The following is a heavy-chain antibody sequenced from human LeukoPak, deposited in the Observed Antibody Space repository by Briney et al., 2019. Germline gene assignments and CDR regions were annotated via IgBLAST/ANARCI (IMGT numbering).Heavy chain of an antibody. CDR1: GFSFSIYW. V-gene: IGHV3-74*01. CDR3: AKDRRLGIVVVVATFGMDV. D-gene: IGHD2-15*01. CDR2: VSSDGSST. Sequence: PGGSLRLSCAASGFSFSIYWMHWVRQAPGKGLAWVSRVSSDGSSTSYADSVKGRFTISRDNARNTLFLQMNSLRAEDTAVYYCAKDRRLGIVVVVATFGMDVWGQGTTVTVSS. J-gene: IGHJ6*02.